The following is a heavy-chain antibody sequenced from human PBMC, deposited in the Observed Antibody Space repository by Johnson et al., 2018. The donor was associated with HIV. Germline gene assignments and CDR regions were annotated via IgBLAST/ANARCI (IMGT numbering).Heavy chain of an antibody. J-gene: IGHJ3*02. CDR2: IYGGGDT. Sequence: VQLVESGGGLIQPGGSLRLSCAASGFTVSNNYMSWVRQVPGRGLEWVSVIYGGGDTYYADSVKGRFTISRDNSKNTLSLQMNSLRAEDTAVYYCARVGWELGGAFDIWGQGTMVTVSS. CDR3: ARVGWELGGAFDI. V-gene: IGHV3-53*01. D-gene: IGHD1-7*01. CDR1: GFTVSNNY.